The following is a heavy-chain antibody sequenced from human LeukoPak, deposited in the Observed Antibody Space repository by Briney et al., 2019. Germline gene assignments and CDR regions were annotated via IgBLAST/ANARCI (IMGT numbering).Heavy chain of an antibody. Sequence: GESLKISFKGSGYSFTSYRISWVRQMPGKGLEWMGRIDPSDSYSNYSPSFQGHVTISADKSITTAYLQWSSLKASDTAMYYCARAAAGTINWFDPWGQGTLVTVSS. CDR1: GYSFTSYR. D-gene: IGHD6-13*01. CDR2: IDPSDSYS. CDR3: ARAAAGTINWFDP. V-gene: IGHV5-10-1*01. J-gene: IGHJ5*02.